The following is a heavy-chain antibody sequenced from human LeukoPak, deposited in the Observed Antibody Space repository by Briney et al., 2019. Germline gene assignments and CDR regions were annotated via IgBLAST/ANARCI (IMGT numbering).Heavy chain of an antibody. V-gene: IGHV3-15*01. CDR3: TTDRAGDAFDI. CDR1: GFTFSNAW. Sequence: GGSLRLSCAASGFTFSNAWMSWVRQAPGKGLEWVGRIKTKTDGGTTDYAAPVKGRFTISRDDSKNTLYLQMNSLKTEDTAVYYCTTDRAGDAFDIWGQGTMVTVSS. CDR2: IKTKTDGGTT. J-gene: IGHJ3*02.